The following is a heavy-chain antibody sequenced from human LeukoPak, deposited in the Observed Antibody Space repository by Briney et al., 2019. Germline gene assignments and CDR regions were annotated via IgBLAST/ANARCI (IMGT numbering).Heavy chain of an antibody. V-gene: IGHV3-48*03. D-gene: IGHD3-9*01. CDR3: ARANYDIFDY. Sequence: PGGSLRLSCAASGFTFSTYEMDWVRQAPGKGLEWISYIDSNSRTIHYADSVKGRFTISRDNSKNTLYLQMNSLRAEDTAVYYCARANYDIFDYWGQGTLVTVSS. J-gene: IGHJ4*02. CDR2: IDSNSRTI. CDR1: GFTFSTYE.